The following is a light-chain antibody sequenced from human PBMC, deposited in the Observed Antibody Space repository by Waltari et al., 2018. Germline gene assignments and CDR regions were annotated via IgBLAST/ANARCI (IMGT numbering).Light chain of an antibody. V-gene: IGKV1-5*03. CDR3: QQYHSDLLS. CDR1: QRIERW. Sequence: DIQMTQSPSTLSASVGDRVTMNCRASQRIERWLAWYQQKPGKAPRVIIYESSSLENGVPSRFSGSGFGTEFTLTINNLQPDDFATYYCQQYHSDLLSFGGGTK. J-gene: IGKJ4*01. CDR2: ESS.